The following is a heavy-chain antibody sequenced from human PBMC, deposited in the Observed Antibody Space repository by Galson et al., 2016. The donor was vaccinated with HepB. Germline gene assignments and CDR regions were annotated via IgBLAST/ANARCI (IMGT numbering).Heavy chain of an antibody. V-gene: IGHV3-48*02. Sequence: SLRLSCAASGFTFNSYWMHWVRQAPGKGLEWVSQIKSSSSNVYYADSVKGRFTISRDNAKNSVYLQMNSLRDEDTAVYYCARGYASGNFYQWGQGTLVTVSS. CDR2: IKSSSSNV. D-gene: IGHD3-10*01. CDR3: ARGYASGNFYQ. J-gene: IGHJ4*02. CDR1: GFTFNSYW.